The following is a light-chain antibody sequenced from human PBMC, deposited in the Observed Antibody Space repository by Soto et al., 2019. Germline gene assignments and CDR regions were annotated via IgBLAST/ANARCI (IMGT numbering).Light chain of an antibody. J-gene: IGKJ5*01. V-gene: IGKV1-5*01. CDR3: QQYNSYPIT. CDR2: AAS. Sequence: IQMTQSPSSLSASVGYRIAITCRASQSISRYLNWYQHKPGKAPKLLINAASSLERGVPSRFSGSGSGTEFTLTISSLQPDDFATYYCQQYNSYPITFGQGTRLAVK. CDR1: QSISRY.